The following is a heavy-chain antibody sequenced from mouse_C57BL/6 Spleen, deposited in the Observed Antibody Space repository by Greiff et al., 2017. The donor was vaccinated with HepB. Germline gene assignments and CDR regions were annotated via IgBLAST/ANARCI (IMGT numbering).Heavy chain of an antibody. V-gene: IGHV1-66*01. D-gene: IGHD4-1*01. CDR2: IYPGSGNT. CDR1: GYSFTSYY. J-gene: IGHJ2*01. Sequence: VKLQESGPELVKPGASVKISCKASGYSFTSYYIHWVKQRPGQGLEWIGWIYPGSGNTKYNEKFKGKATLTADTSSSTAYMQLSSLTSEDSAVYYCARTPLTGTGYFDYWGQGTTLTVSS. CDR3: ARTPLTGTGYFDY.